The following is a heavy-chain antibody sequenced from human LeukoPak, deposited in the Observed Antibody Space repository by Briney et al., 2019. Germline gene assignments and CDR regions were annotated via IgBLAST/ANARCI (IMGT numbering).Heavy chain of an antibody. CDR1: GFTFSDYY. Sequence: GGSLRLSCAASGFTFSDYYMSWIRQAPGKGLEWVSYISSSGSTIYYADSVKGRFTISRDNAKNSLYLQMNSLRAEGTAVYYCASQGEYCSSTSCYGADYWGQGTLVTVSS. D-gene: IGHD2-2*01. CDR3: ASQGEYCSSTSCYGADY. V-gene: IGHV3-11*01. J-gene: IGHJ4*02. CDR2: ISSSGSTI.